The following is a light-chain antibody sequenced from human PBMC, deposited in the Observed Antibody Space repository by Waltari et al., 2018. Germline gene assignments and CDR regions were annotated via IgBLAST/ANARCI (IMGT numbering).Light chain of an antibody. J-gene: IGLJ3*02. Sequence: SSELTQDPAVSVALGQTVRITCPGDTLRGYYASWYQQKPGQAPVLVIYGKNNRPSGISDRFSGSTSGNTASLTITGAQAEDEADYYCNSRDSSGNHLGGVFGGGTKLTVL. V-gene: IGLV3-19*01. CDR3: NSRDSSGNHLGGV. CDR1: TLRGYY. CDR2: GKN.